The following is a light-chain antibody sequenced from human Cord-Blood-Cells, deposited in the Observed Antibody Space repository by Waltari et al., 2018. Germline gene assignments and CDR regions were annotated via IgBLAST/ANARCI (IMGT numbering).Light chain of an antibody. J-gene: IGLJ2*01. CDR3: SSYTSSSTLVV. V-gene: IGLV2-14*01. CDR1: SSDVGGYNY. CDR2: DVS. Sequence: QSALTQPASVSGSPGQSITISCPGTSSDVGGYNYVSWYQQHPGKAPKLMIYDVSNRPSVVSNRFSGSKSGNTASLTISGLQAEDEADYYCSSYTSSSTLVVFGGGTKLTVL.